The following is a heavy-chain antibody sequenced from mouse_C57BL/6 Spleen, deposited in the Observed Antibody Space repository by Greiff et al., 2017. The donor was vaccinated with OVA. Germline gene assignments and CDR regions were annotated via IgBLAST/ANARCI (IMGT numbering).Heavy chain of an antibody. D-gene: IGHD2-4*01. CDR2: FYPGSGSI. CDR1: GYTFTEYT. Sequence: QVQLQQSGAELVKPGASVKLSCKASGYTFTEYTIHWVKQRSGQGLAWIGWFYPGSGSIKYNEKFKDKATLTADKSSSTVYMELSRLTSEDSAVYFWARHEVIYYDYDGVFAYWGQGTLVTVSA. J-gene: IGHJ3*01. CDR3: ARHEVIYYDYDGVFAY. V-gene: IGHV1-62-2*01.